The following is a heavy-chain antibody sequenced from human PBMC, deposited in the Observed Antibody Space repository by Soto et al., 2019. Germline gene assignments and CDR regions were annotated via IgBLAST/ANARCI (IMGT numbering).Heavy chain of an antibody. Sequence: QLQLQESGPGLVKPSETLYLTCTVSGGSISSISYFWGWVRQPPGKGLEWIGSIYFSGNTYYNPSLKSRVTMSIDTTKNYFSLKLNSVTAADRAVYYCARLGRDCSGGSCYPYFDYWGQETLVSVSS. V-gene: IGHV4-39*02. J-gene: IGHJ4*02. CDR1: GGSISSISYF. CDR2: IYFSGNT. CDR3: ARLGRDCSGGSCYPYFDY. D-gene: IGHD2-15*01.